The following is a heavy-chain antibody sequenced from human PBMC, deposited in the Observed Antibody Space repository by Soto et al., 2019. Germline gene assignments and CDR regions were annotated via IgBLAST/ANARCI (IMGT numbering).Heavy chain of an antibody. D-gene: IGHD5-18*01. CDR2: IYWDDDK. Sequence: QITLKESGPTLVKPTQTLTLTCTFSGFSLSTSGVGVGWIRQPPGKALEWLALIYWDDDKRYSPSLKSRLSITKDTAKSPVVLTMPNMDPVDTATYSCARVDTAMVTLVDYWGQGTLVTVSS. CDR1: GFSLSTSGVG. J-gene: IGHJ4*02. CDR3: ARVDTAMVTLVDY. V-gene: IGHV2-5*02.